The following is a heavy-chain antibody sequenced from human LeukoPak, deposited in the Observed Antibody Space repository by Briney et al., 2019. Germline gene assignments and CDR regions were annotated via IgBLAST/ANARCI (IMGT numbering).Heavy chain of an antibody. J-gene: IGHJ6*03. CDR1: GYTFTSYY. D-gene: IGHD3-10*01. CDR3: ARDYYGSGSPITDYYMDV. Sequence: ASVKVSCKASGYTFTSYYMHWVRQAPGQGLEWMGIINPSGGSTSYAQKFQGRVPMTRDMSTSTVYMELSSLRSEDTAVYYCARDYYGSGSPITDYYMDVWGKGTTVTVSS. CDR2: INPSGGST. V-gene: IGHV1-46*01.